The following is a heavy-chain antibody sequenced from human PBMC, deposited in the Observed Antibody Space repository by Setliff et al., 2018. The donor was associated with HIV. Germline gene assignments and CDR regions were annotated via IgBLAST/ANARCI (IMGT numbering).Heavy chain of an antibody. D-gene: IGHD2-15*01. CDR2: IYWDDDK. CDR3: AHLATPTVRPPFFDL. V-gene: IGHV2-5*02. CDR1: GFSLSTSEMG. Sequence: SGPTLVNPTQTLTLTCTFSGFSLSTSEMGVGWIRQPPGKALEWLAVIYWDDDKRYSPSLKSRLTITKGTSKNQVVLTMTKMDPVDTATYYCAHLATPTVRPPFFDLWGRGTM. J-gene: IGHJ3*01.